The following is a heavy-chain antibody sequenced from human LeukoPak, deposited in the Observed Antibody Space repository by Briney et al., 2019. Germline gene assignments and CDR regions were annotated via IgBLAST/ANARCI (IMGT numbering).Heavy chain of an antibody. CDR1: GFTFSSYA. CDR2: TSYDGSNK. CDR3: AKASLRYFDWFSDY. Sequence: PGGSLTLSCAASGFTFSSYAMHWVRQAPGKGLEWVGVTSYDGSNKYYADSVKDRFTIPSDNSRNTLHMPMNSLRAEDTAVYSCAKASLRYFDWFSDYWGQGTLVTVSS. J-gene: IGHJ4*02. V-gene: IGHV3-30*18. D-gene: IGHD3-9*01.